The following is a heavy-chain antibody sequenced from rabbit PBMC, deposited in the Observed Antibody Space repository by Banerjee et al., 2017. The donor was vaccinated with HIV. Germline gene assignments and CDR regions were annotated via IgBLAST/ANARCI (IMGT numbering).Heavy chain of an antibody. D-gene: IGHD4-1*01. V-gene: IGHV1S40*01. Sequence: QSLEESGGDLVKPGASLTLTCTASGFSFSSSYYMCWVRQAPGKGLEWIGCIYPVAGATDYANWVNGRFTISLDNAQNTVFLQETSLTAADTATYFCARGLVAGVLNLWGQGTLVTVS. CDR2: IYPVAGAT. CDR1: GFSFSSSYY. CDR3: ARGLVAGVLNL. J-gene: IGHJ4*01.